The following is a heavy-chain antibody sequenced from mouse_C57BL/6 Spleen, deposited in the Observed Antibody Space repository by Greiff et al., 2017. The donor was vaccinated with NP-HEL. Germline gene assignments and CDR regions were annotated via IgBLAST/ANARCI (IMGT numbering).Heavy chain of an antibody. Sequence: QVQLQQSGPELVKPGASVKISCKASGYAFSSSWMNWVKQRPGKGLEWIGRIYPGDGDTNYNGKFKGKATLTADKSSSTAYMQLSSLTSEDSAVYFCARTGWDGYFDVWGTGTTVTVSS. CDR1: GYAFSSSW. D-gene: IGHD4-1*01. J-gene: IGHJ1*03. CDR3: ARTGWDGYFDV. CDR2: IYPGDGDT. V-gene: IGHV1-82*01.